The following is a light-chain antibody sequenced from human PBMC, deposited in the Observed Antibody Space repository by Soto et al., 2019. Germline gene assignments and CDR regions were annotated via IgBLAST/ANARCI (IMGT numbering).Light chain of an antibody. CDR3: ATWDDSLNGVV. V-gene: IGLV1-44*01. CDR1: SSNIGRHG. J-gene: IGLJ2*01. Sequence: QSVLTQPPSASGTPGQRVTISCSGSSSNIGRHGVNWYQHLPGAAPKLLIYSNNQRPSGVPDRFSGSTSGTSVSLTISGLQSEDAADYYCATWDDSLNGVVFGGGTKLTVL. CDR2: SNN.